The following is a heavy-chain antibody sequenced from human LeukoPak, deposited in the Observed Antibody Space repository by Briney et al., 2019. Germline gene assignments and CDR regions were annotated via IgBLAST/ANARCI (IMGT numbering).Heavy chain of an antibody. Sequence: PSETLSLTCAVYGGSFSGYYWSWIRQPPGKGLEWIGQINHSGSTNYNPSLKSRVTISVDTSKSHFSLQLNSVTPEDTAVYYCARAGSSWPDQFDYWGQGTLVTVSS. V-gene: IGHV4-34*01. CDR3: ARAGSSWPDQFDY. CDR2: INHSGST. D-gene: IGHD6-13*01. J-gene: IGHJ4*02. CDR1: GGSFSGYY.